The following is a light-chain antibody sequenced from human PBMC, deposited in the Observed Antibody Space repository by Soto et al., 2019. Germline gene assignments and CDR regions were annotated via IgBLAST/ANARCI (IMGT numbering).Light chain of an antibody. CDR1: QSLTSS. J-gene: IGKJ1*01. V-gene: IGKV3-15*01. CDR3: XXXXNWPPIT. CDR2: AAS. Sequence: IVVTQSPATLSASPGERATLSCRASQSLTSSLVWYQQKPGQAPRLLIYAASTRATGVPARFSGSGSGTEFTLTISSLQPEDFAVYYXXXXXNWPPITFGQGTKVDIK.